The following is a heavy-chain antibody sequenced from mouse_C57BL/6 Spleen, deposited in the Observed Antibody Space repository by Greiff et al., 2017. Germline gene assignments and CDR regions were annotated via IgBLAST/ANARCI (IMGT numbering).Heavy chain of an antibody. CDR3: ASPSTLVATEAMDY. CDR2: INPSNGGT. V-gene: IGHV1-53*01. CDR1: GYTFTSYW. J-gene: IGHJ4*01. D-gene: IGHD1-1*01. Sequence: QVQLQQPGTELVKPGASVKLSCKASGYTFTSYWMRLVKQRPGQGLEWIGNINPSNGGTNYNEKFKSKATLTVDKSSSTAYMQLSSLTSEDSAVYYCASPSTLVATEAMDYWGQGTSFTVSS.